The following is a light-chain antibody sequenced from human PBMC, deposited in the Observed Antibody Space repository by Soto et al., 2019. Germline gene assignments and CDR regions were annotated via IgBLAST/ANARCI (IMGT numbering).Light chain of an antibody. CDR3: SSYSISTAYL. Sequence: QSALTQPASVSGSPGQSIAISCTGTSSDVGVFQYVSWYQQHPGKAPKLMIYEVTNRPSGVSYRFSGSKSGNTASLTISGLQVEDEADYFCSSYSISTAYLFGTGTKLTVL. V-gene: IGLV2-14*01. CDR1: SSDVGVFQY. J-gene: IGLJ1*01. CDR2: EVT.